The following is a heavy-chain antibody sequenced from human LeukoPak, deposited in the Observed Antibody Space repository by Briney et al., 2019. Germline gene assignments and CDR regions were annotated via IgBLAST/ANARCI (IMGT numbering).Heavy chain of an antibody. CDR3: ARHRCSGGSCYPMNWFDP. J-gene: IGHJ5*02. V-gene: IGHV4-34*01. CDR2: INHSGST. D-gene: IGHD2-15*01. Sequence: SETLSLTCAVYGVSFSGYYWSWIRQPPGKGLEWIGEINHSGSTNYNPSLKSRVTISVDTSKNQFSLKLSSVTAADTAVYYCARHRCSGGSCYPMNWFDPWGQGTLVTVSS. CDR1: GVSFSGYY.